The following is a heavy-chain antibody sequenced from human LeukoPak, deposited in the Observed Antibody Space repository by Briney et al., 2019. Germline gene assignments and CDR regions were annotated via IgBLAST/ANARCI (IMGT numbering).Heavy chain of an antibody. CDR2: IYYSGTT. D-gene: IGHD5-24*01. V-gene: IGHV4-39*01. J-gene: IGHJ4*02. Sequence: ASETLSLTCSVSGVSISSSTYYWRWIRAPPGKALEWIGSIYYSGTTNYNPSLKSRVTISVDTSKNQFSLMLSSVTAADSAFYYGANADGYSFFYYGGEGTLVVVSS. CDR3: ANADGYSFFYY. CDR1: GVSISSSTYY.